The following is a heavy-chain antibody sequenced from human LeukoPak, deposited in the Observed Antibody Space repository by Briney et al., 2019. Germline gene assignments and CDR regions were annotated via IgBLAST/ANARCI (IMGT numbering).Heavy chain of an antibody. J-gene: IGHJ2*01. Sequence: SETLSLTCAVSGYSISSGYYWGWIRPPPGKGLKWIGSIYQSGSTYYNPSLKSRVTISVDTSKNQFSLKLSSVTAADTAVYYCARPQSGYCSSTSCQYWYFDLWGRGTLVTVSS. V-gene: IGHV4-38-2*01. CDR3: ARPQSGYCSSTSCQYWYFDL. D-gene: IGHD2-2*01. CDR1: GYSISSGYY. CDR2: IYQSGST.